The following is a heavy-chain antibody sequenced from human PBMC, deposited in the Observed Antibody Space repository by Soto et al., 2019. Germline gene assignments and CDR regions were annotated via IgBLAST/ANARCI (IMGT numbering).Heavy chain of an antibody. D-gene: IGHD3-22*01. CDR2: ISSSSSTI. CDR3: AKDRGLYYDTSGYYCFFDY. Sequence: LRLSCAASGFTFSSYSMNWVRQAPGKGLEWVSYISSSSSTIYYADSVKGRFTISRDNAKNSLYLQMSSLRAEDTAIFYCAKDRGLYYDTSGYYCFFDYWGQGTLVTVSS. CDR1: GFTFSSYS. V-gene: IGHV3-48*01. J-gene: IGHJ4*02.